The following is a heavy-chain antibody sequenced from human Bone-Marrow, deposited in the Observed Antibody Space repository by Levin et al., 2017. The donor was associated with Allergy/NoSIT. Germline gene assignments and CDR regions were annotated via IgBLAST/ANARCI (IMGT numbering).Heavy chain of an antibody. D-gene: IGHD3-3*01. CDR2: IYYSGST. V-gene: IGHV4-59*01. J-gene: IGHJ4*02. Sequence: SETLSLTCTVSGGSISSYYWSWIRQPPGKGLEWIGYIYYSGSTNYNPSLKSRVTISVDTSKNQFSLKLSSVTAADTAVYYCARAYDFWSGYYNGFDYWGQGTLVTVSS. CDR1: GGSISSYY. CDR3: ARAYDFWSGYYNGFDY.